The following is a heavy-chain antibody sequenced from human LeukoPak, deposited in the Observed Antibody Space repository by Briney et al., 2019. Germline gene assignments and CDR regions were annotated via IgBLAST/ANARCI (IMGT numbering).Heavy chain of an antibody. D-gene: IGHD6-13*01. CDR2: INTNTGNP. CDR1: GHTFTSYA. Sequence: ASVKVSCKASGHTFTSYAMNWVRQAPGQGLEWMGWINTNTGNPTYAQGFTGRFVFSLDTSVSTAYLQISSLKAEDTAVYYCASKLVDDAFDIWGQGTMVTVSS. CDR3: ASKLVDDAFDI. J-gene: IGHJ3*02. V-gene: IGHV7-4-1*02.